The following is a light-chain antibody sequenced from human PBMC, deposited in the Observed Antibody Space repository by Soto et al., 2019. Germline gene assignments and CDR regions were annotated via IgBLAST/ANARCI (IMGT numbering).Light chain of an antibody. CDR1: QSVSNKY. Sequence: WTQNPRTLVLYPKDRATLSCRASQSVSNKYLAWYQQKPGQAPSLLIYGASSSATRIPDRFSGCGSETAFTITIRCRDSEDFAVYYYQQYGTSPVTFGQGTRLEIK. V-gene: IGKV3-20*01. J-gene: IGKJ5*01. CDR3: QQYGTSPVT. CDR2: GAS.